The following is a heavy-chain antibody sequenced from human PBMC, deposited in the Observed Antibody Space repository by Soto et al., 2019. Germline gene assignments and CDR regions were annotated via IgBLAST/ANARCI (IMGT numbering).Heavy chain of an antibody. CDR1: GFTFSSYG. J-gene: IGHJ3*02. Sequence: QVQLVESGGGVVQPGRSLRLSCAASGFTFSSYGMHWVRQAPGKGLEWVAVISYDGSNKYYADSVKGRFTISRDNYKNTLYLQMNSLRAEDTAVYYCAKDEGYCSGGSCYSGYWHAFDIWGQGTMVTVSS. V-gene: IGHV3-30*18. CDR2: ISYDGSNK. CDR3: AKDEGYCSGGSCYSGYWHAFDI. D-gene: IGHD2-15*01.